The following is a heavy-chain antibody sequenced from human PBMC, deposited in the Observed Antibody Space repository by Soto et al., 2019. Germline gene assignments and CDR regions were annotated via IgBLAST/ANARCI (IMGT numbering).Heavy chain of an antibody. CDR2: IYYSGST. Sequence: PSETLSLTCTVSGGSISSGDYYWSWIRQPPGKGLEWIGYIYYSGSTYYNPSLKSRVTISVDTSKNQFSLKLSSVTAADTAVYYCARVRYFASLIDFWGQATLVTVSS. D-gene: IGHD3-9*01. CDR1: GGSISSGDYY. J-gene: IGHJ4*02. V-gene: IGHV4-30-4*01. CDR3: ARVRYFASLIDF.